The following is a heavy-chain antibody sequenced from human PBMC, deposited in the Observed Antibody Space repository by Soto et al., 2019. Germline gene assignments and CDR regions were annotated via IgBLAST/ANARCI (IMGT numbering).Heavy chain of an antibody. CDR2: ISLYSDGT. Sequence: GAAVKFSFKTSGYTFSHYGITWVRQAPGQPLEWMGWISLYSDGTNYDQKFEGRVSMTTDTYTTTAYMELRSLRYDDTAVYYCARVVPGAEAWFGPWGQGTLVTVSS. D-gene: IGHD2-2*01. V-gene: IGHV1-18*01. J-gene: IGHJ5*02. CDR1: GYTFSHYG. CDR3: ARVVPGAEAWFGP.